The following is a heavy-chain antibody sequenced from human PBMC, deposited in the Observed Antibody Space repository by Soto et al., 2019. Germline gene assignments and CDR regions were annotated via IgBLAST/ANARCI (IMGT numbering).Heavy chain of an antibody. J-gene: IGHJ4*02. CDR2: IFYSGST. Sequence: SETLSLTCTVSSGSISSTIYSWDWIRQPPGKGLEWIGSIFYSGSTYYNPSLKSRVTISVDTSKNQFSLTLTSVTAADTAVYYCARAPAPLHSSSWYYFDYWGQGTLVTVSS. V-gene: IGHV4-39*01. D-gene: IGHD6-13*01. CDR3: ARAPAPLHSSSWYYFDY. CDR1: SGSISSTIYS.